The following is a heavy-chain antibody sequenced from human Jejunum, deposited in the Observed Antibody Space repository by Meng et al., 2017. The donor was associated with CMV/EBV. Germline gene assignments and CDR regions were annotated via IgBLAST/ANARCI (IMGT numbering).Heavy chain of an antibody. J-gene: IGHJ4*02. CDR1: GFTLTNYA. D-gene: IGHD4-23*01. CDR3: ANYGGNSPYY. Sequence: CAASGFTLTNYAVHWVRQAPGKGLEWVTLISYDGTNKYFADSVKGRFTISRDTSKNTQYLQMDSLRAEDTAVYYCANYGGNSPYYWGQGTLVTVSS. CDR2: ISYDGTNK. V-gene: IGHV3-30*04.